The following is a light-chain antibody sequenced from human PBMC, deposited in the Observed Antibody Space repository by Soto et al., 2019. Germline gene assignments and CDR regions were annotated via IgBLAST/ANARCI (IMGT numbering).Light chain of an antibody. CDR3: QFRGIWPPGDR. J-gene: IGKJ4*02. CDR2: DAY. Sequence: EIVLTQSPVTLSLSPGERATLSCRASQSSTNDLAWYQQKPGQPHRLLIYDAYNRATDIPVRFSGSVSGTVFTITISSLAPEDSAVYYCQFRGIWPPGDRFGGATKVEIK. CDR1: QSSTND. V-gene: IGKV3-11*01.